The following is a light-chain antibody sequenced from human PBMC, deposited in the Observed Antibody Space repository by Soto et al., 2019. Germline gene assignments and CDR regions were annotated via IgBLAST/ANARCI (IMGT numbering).Light chain of an antibody. CDR1: QSISSL. V-gene: IGKV1-5*03. CDR3: QQYNSYSAT. Sequence: DIQMTQSPSTLSASVGDRVTITCRSSQSISSLLAWYQQKPGKAPNLLIYKASSLEIGVPSRFSGSGSGTEFTLTISSLHPDDFATYYCQQYNSYSATFGQGTKLEIK. CDR2: KAS. J-gene: IGKJ2*01.